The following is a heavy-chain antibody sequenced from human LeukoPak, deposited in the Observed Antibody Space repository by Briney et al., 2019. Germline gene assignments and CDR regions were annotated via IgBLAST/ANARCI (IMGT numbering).Heavy chain of an antibody. CDR3: ARGLYRYFDL. CDR2: TYYMSKWYN. CDR1: GDSVSSNSAT. J-gene: IGHJ2*01. Sequence: SQTPSLTCAISGDSVSSNSATWNWIRQSPSRGLEWLGRTYYMSKWYNDYAVSVKSRITINPDTSRNQFSLQLSSVTPEDTAVYYCARGLYRYFDLWGRGTLVTVSS. V-gene: IGHV6-1*01.